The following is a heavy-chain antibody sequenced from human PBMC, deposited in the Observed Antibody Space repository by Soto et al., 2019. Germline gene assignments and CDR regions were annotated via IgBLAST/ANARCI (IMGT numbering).Heavy chain of an antibody. D-gene: IGHD5-12*01. J-gene: IGHJ4*02. Sequence: PGGSLRLSCAASGFTFSDYYMNWIRQAPWKGLEWVSYISISSSYTNYADSVKGRFTIFRDDAKNSLYLQMNSLRAEDTAVYFCARALSGSSPESVDYWGQGTLVTVSS. CDR2: ISISSSYT. V-gene: IGHV3-11*05. CDR3: ARALSGSSPESVDY. CDR1: GFTFSDYY.